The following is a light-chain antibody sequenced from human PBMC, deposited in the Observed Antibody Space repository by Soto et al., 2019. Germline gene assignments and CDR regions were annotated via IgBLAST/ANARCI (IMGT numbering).Light chain of an antibody. CDR1: SSNIGAGYD. J-gene: IGLJ2*01. V-gene: IGLV1-40*01. CDR2: ANT. Sequence: QSVLTQPPSVSGAPGQRVTISCTGSSSNIGAGYDVHWYQLLPGTAPKLLIYANTNRPSGVPDRFSGSKSGTSASLAITGLQAEDEADYYCQSYDSSLSSPVVFGGGTKLTVL. CDR3: QSYDSSLSSPVV.